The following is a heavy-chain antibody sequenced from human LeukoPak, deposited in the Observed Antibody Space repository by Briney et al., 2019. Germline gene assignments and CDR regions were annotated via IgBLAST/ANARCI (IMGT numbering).Heavy chain of an antibody. CDR2: IYPGDSDT. CDR3: ARASRDGYNQNFDH. D-gene: IGHD5-24*01. V-gene: IGHV5-51*01. CDR1: GYSFTNYW. J-gene: IGHJ4*02. Sequence: GESLKISCKGSGYSFTNYWIGWVRQMPGKGLEWMGIIYPGDSDTRYSPSFQGQVTISADMSTSTAYLQWSSLRASDTAMYYCARASRDGYNQNFDHWGQGTLVTVSS.